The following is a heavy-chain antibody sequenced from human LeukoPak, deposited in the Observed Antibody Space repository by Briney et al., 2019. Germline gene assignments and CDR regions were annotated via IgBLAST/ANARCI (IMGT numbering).Heavy chain of an antibody. V-gene: IGHV3-48*03. CDR2: ISSTGSTI. D-gene: IGHD3-9*01. J-gene: IGHJ5*02. CDR1: GFTFSSYA. CDR3: ARENDILTGYPRNYFDP. Sequence: GRSLRLSCAASGFTFSSYALYWVRQAPGKGLEWVSYISSTGSTIYYADSVKGRFTISRDNAKNSLYLQMNSLRAEDTAVYYCARENDILTGYPRNYFDPWGQGTLVTVSS.